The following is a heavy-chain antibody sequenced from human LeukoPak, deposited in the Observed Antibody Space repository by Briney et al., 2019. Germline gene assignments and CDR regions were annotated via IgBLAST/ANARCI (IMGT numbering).Heavy chain of an antibody. CDR1: GFTFSSYA. V-gene: IGHV3-23*01. CDR3: AKPPWGPVAGTGGYYYGMDV. CDR2: VSGSGSNT. Sequence: GGSLRLSCAASGFTFSSYAMSWARQAPGKGLEWVSAVSGSGSNTYYTDSVQGRFTISRDNSKNTLYLQMNSLRAEDTAVYYCAKPPWGPVAGTGGYYYGMDVWGQGTTVTVSS. D-gene: IGHD6-19*01. J-gene: IGHJ6*02.